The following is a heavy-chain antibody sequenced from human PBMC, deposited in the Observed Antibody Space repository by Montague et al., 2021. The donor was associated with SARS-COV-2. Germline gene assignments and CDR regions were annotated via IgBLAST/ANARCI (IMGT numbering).Heavy chain of an antibody. CDR2: TSSSSSYI. J-gene: IGHJ4*02. Sequence: SLRLSCAASGFTFSSYRMNWVRQAPGKGLEWVSSTSSSSSYIYYADSVKGRFTISRDNAKNSLYLQMNSLRAEETAVYYCARSTHNYDSSGYFDYWGQGTLVTVSS. D-gene: IGHD3-22*01. CDR1: GFTFSSYR. CDR3: ARSTHNYDSSGYFDY. V-gene: IGHV3-21*01.